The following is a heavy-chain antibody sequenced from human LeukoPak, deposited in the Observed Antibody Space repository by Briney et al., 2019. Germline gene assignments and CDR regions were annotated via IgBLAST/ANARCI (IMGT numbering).Heavy chain of an antibody. Sequence: GASVKVSCKASGYTFTSYDINWVRQATGQGLEWMGWMNPNSGNTGYAQKFQGRVTITRNTSISTAYMELSSLRSEDTAVYYCARTNYYDSSGYYAPYYYYYMDVWGKGTTVTVSS. CDR1: GYTFTSYD. J-gene: IGHJ6*03. CDR2: MNPNSGNT. CDR3: ARTNYYDSSGYYAPYYYYYMDV. V-gene: IGHV1-8*03. D-gene: IGHD3-22*01.